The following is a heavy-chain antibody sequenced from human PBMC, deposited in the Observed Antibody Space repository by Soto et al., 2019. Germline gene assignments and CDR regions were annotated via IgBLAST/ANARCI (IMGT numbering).Heavy chain of an antibody. J-gene: IGHJ4*02. Sequence: PSETLSLTCAVHGGSFSGYYWSWIRQPPGKGLEWIGEINHSGSTNYNPSLKSRVTISVDTSKNQFSLKLSSVTAADTAVYYCARSWDYCSSTSCYVDWGQGTLVTVSS. CDR1: GGSFSGYY. CDR2: INHSGST. D-gene: IGHD2-2*01. CDR3: ARSWDYCSSTSCYVD. V-gene: IGHV4-34*01.